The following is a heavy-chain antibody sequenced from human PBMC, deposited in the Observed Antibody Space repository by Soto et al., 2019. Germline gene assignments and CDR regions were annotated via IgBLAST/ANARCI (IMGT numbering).Heavy chain of an antibody. CDR1: GFSLSNARLG. Sequence: SCPTLGNPTESLTLTSTVSGFSLSNARLGVSWIRQPPGKALEWLALIYWDDDKRYSPALKSRLTITKDTSKNQVVLTMTNMDPVDTATYCCAHTKPPRVADYWGQGTLVTVSS. D-gene: IGHD3-10*01. CDR3: AHTKPPRVADY. CDR2: IYWDDDK. V-gene: IGHV2-5*02. J-gene: IGHJ4*02.